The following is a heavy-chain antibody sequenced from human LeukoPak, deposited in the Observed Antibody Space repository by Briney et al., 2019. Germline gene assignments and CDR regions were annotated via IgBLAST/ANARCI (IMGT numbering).Heavy chain of an antibody. J-gene: IGHJ4*02. CDR2: INWNGGST. V-gene: IGHV3-20*04. CDR3: ARDKADYTGLDN. CDR1: GFTFDDYG. D-gene: IGHD2-2*02. Sequence: RPGGSLRLSCAASGFTFDDYGMSWVRQAPGKGLEWVSGINWNGGSTGYADSVKGRFTVSRDNAKNSLYLQMNSLRAEDTALYYCARDKADYTGLDNWGQGTLVTVSS.